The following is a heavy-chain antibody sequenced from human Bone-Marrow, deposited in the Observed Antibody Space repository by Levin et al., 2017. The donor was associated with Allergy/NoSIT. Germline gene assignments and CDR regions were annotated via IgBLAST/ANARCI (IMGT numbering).Heavy chain of an antibody. CDR1: RFTFNSYW. CDR3: ATACTSSSCYRLYFHH. V-gene: IGHV3-7*01. J-gene: IGHJ1*01. CDR2: INQDGSAR. Sequence: GESLKISCTTPRFTFNSYWMNWVRRAPGTGLEWVASINQDGSARDYVDSVKGRFTISRDNAKNSLYLQMNSLRAEDTAVYYCATACTSSSCYRLYFHHRGQGAPVHVPS. D-gene: IGHD2-2*02.